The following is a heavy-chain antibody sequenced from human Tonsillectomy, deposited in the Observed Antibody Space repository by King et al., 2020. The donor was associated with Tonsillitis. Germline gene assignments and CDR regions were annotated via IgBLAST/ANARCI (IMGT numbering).Heavy chain of an antibody. V-gene: IGHV3-30*03. CDR1: GFTFSSYG. CDR2: IYDDGSNK. D-gene: IGHD3-10*01. Sequence: VQLVESGGGVVQPGRSLRLSCAASGFTFSSYGMHWVRQAPGKGLEWVAVIYDDGSNKYYADSVKGRFTISRDNSKNTLYLQMNSLRAEDTAVYYCATHGSGEYYFDYWGQGTLVTVSS. CDR3: ATHGSGEYYFDY. J-gene: IGHJ4*02.